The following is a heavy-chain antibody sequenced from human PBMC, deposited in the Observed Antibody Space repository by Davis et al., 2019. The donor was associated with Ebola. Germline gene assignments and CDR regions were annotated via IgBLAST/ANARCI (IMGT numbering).Heavy chain of an antibody. J-gene: IGHJ4*02. D-gene: IGHD5-18*01. CDR1: GYTFTGYY. Sequence: ASVKVSCKASGYTFTGYYMHWVRQAPGQGLEWMGWINPNSGGTNYAQKFQGWVTMTRDTSISTAYMELSRLRSDDTAVYYCARDRSAYSYVSDYWGQGTLVTVSS. CDR2: INPNSGGT. CDR3: ARDRSAYSYVSDY. V-gene: IGHV1-2*04.